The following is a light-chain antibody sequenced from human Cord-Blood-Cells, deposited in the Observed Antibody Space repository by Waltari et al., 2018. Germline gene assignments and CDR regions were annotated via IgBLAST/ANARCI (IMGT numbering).Light chain of an antibody. CDR3: QSADSSGTYWV. Sequence: SYELTQPPSVSVSPGKTARITSSGDALPTKYAYWYQQKPGQAPVLVIYKDSERPSGIPERFSGSSSGTIVTLTISGVQAEDEADYYCQSADSSGTYWVFGGGTKLTVL. CDR2: KDS. J-gene: IGLJ3*02. CDR1: ALPTKY. V-gene: IGLV3-25*02.